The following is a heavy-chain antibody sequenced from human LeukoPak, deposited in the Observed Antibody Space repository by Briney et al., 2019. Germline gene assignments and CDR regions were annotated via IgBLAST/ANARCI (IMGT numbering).Heavy chain of an antibody. Sequence: GGSLRLSCAASGFTFYDYGMSWVRQAPGKGLEWVSGINWNGGTTGYADSVKGRFTISRDNGKKSLYLQMNSLRAEDTALYYCVRAAAGSGDYVVHPFDMWGQGTMVTVSS. CDR3: VRAAAGSGDYVVHPFDM. CDR1: GFTFYDYG. D-gene: IGHD3-10*02. CDR2: INWNGGTT. J-gene: IGHJ3*02. V-gene: IGHV3-20*04.